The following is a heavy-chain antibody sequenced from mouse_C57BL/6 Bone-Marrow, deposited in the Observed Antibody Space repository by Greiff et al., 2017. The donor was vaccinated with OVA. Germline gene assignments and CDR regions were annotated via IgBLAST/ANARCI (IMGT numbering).Heavy chain of an antibody. CDR3: ARGIYGSSLYFDV. V-gene: IGHV3-5*01. J-gene: IGHJ1*03. CDR1: GISITTGNYR. CDR2: IYYSGTI. D-gene: IGHD1-1*01. Sequence: EVKLVESGPGLVKPSQTVFLTCTVTGISITTGNYRWSWIRQFPGNKLEWIGYIYYSGTITYNPSLTSRTTITRDTPKNQFFLEMNSLTAEDTATYYCARGIYGSSLYFDVWGTGTTVTVSS.